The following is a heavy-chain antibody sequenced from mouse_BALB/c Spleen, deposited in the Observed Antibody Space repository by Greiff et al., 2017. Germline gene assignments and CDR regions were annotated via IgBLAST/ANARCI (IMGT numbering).Heavy chain of an antibody. Sequence: EVQLQQSGPELVKPGASVKISCKASGYSFTGYFMNWVMQSHGKSLEWIGRINPYNGDTFYNQKFKGKATLTVDKSSSTAHMELRSLASEDSAVYYCARCPPYYGSSYGYFDVWGAGTTVTVSS. D-gene: IGHD1-1*01. CDR1: GYSFTGYF. V-gene: IGHV1-20*02. J-gene: IGHJ1*01. CDR2: INPYNGDT. CDR3: ARCPPYYGSSYGYFDV.